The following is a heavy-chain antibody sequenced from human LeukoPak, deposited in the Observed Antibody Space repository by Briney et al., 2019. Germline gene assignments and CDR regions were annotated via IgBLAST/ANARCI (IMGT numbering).Heavy chain of an antibody. CDR3: ARIVSANCYGDY. CDR1: GFSLTTRGMC. CDR2: IDWDDDK. Sequence: SGPALLKPTPPLTLTCTFSGFSLTTRGMCVSWIRQPPGKALEWLARIDWDDDKFYNTPLKTRLTISKDTSKNQVVLTLTNMDPVDTATYYCARIVSANCYGDYWGQGTLVTVSS. J-gene: IGHJ4*02. D-gene: IGHD2-2*01. V-gene: IGHV2-70*17.